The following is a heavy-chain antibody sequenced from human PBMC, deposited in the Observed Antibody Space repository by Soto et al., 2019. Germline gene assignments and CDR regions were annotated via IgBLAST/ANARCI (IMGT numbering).Heavy chain of an antibody. Sequence: QVQLVQSGAEVTKPGSSVKVSCKASGGTFSSYAFNWVRQAPGQGLEWMGRIIPILGIGDYAQRFQGRVTITADKSTSTVYMERSSLRSEDTAVYYCARNPRAVAAMHMDVWGKGTMVTVSS. CDR2: IIPILGIG. D-gene: IGHD6-19*01. CDR1: GGTFSSYA. J-gene: IGHJ6*03. V-gene: IGHV1-69*04. CDR3: ARNPRAVAAMHMDV.